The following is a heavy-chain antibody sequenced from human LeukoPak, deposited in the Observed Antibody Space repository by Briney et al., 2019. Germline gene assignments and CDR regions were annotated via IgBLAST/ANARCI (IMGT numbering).Heavy chain of an antibody. Sequence: GESLKISCKGSAFNFGTYWIAWVRQMPGQGLEWMGIIYPDDSNTIYGPSFQGQVTISADKSINTAYLEWSSLKASDTAIYYCARQGAAGKYYYYYMDVWGKGTTVTVSS. D-gene: IGHD6-13*01. J-gene: IGHJ6*03. CDR1: AFNFGTYW. CDR2: IYPDDSNT. V-gene: IGHV5-51*01. CDR3: ARQGAAGKYYYYYMDV.